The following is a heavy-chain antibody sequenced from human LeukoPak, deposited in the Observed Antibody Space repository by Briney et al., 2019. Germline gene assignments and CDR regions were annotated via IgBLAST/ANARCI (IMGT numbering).Heavy chain of an antibody. J-gene: IGHJ6*02. D-gene: IGHD6-13*01. CDR1: GDSVSSNSAA. CDR3: ARVGYSSSWLDYYYGMDV. Sequence: SQTLSLTCAISGDSVSSNSAAWNWIRQSPSRGLEWLGRTYYRSKWYNDYAVSVKSRITINPDTSKNQFSLQLNSVTPEDTAVYYCARVGYSSSWLDYYYGMDVWGQGTTVTVSS. V-gene: IGHV6-1*01. CDR2: TYYRSKWYN.